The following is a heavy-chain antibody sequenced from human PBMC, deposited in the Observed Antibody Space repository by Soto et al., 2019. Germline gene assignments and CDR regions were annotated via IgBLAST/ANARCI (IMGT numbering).Heavy chain of an antibody. CDR1: GFTFDDYA. V-gene: IGHV3-9*01. D-gene: IGHD6-13*01. CDR3: VKDESINWYSGHFRH. Sequence: FLRVSSAASGFTFDDYAMPWVRQVPGKGLEWVSGINWNSGSIGYGDSVKGRFAISRDNAKNSLHLQMNRLSAEDTAFYYCVKDESINWYSGHFRHWGQGTLVTVSS. J-gene: IGHJ1*01. CDR2: INWNSGSI.